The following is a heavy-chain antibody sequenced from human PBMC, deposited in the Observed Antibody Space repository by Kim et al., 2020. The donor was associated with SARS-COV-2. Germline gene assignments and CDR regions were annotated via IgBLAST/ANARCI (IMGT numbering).Heavy chain of an antibody. D-gene: IGHD3-3*01. J-gene: IGHJ5*02. V-gene: IGHV1-18*01. CDR1: GYTFTSYG. CDR2: ISAYNGNT. Sequence: ASVKVSCKASGYTFTSYGISWVRQAPGQGLEWMGWISAYNGNTNYAQKLQGRVTMTTDTSTSTAYMELSGLRSDETAVYYCARIGGVATSNWFDPWGQGTLVTVSS. CDR3: ARIGGVATSNWFDP.